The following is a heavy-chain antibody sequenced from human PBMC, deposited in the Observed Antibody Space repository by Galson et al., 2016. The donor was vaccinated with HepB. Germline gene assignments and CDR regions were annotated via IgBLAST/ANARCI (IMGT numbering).Heavy chain of an antibody. Sequence: CAISGDSVSSNSAAWNWIRQSPSRGLEWLGRTHYRSKWYNDYAVSVKSRIIVNPDTSKNQFSLQLNSVTHEDTAVYYCVEQRKGAPYGMDVWGQGTTVTVSS. D-gene: IGHD1/OR15-1a*01. J-gene: IGHJ6*02. CDR1: GDSVSSNSAA. CDR2: THYRSKWYN. V-gene: IGHV6-1*01. CDR3: VEQRKGAPYGMDV.